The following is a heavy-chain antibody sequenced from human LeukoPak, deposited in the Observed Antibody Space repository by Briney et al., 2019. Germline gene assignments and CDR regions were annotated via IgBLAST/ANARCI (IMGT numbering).Heavy chain of an antibody. V-gene: IGHV3-7*03. Sequence: GGSLRLSCAASGFSFSDYRMNWVRQAPGKGLEWVANINQYGNEEYYVDSVKGRFTISRDNGKNSLYLQMSSLRAEDTAVYYCARDSGWYFNYWGQGTLVTVSS. CDR1: GFSFSDYR. CDR2: INQYGNEE. CDR3: ARDSGWYFNY. J-gene: IGHJ4*02. D-gene: IGHD6-19*01.